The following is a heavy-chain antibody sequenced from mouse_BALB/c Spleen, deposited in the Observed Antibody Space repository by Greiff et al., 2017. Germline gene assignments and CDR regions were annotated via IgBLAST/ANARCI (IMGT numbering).Heavy chain of an antibody. CDR1: GYTFTSYT. Sequence: VQLQESAAELARPGASVKMSCKASGYTFTSYTMHWVKQRPGQGLEWIGYINPSSGYTEYNQKFKDKATLTADKSSSTAYLQLSSLTSEDSAVYYCARDSGRNYFDYWGQGTTLTVSS. J-gene: IGHJ2*01. CDR3: ARDSGRNYFDY. V-gene: IGHV1-4*02. CDR2: INPSSGYT. D-gene: IGHD3-1*01.